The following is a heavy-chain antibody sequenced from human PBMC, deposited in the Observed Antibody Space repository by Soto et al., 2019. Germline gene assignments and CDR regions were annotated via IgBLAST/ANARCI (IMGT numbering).Heavy chain of an antibody. V-gene: IGHV4-34*01. D-gene: IGHD3-22*01. J-gene: IGHJ6*02. CDR1: GGSLSGYY. CDR3: ARDRWLLPYYYYYGMDV. Sequence: SETLSLTCAVYGGSLSGYYWSWIRQPPGKGLEWIGEINHSGSTNYNPSLKSRVTISVDTSKNQFSLKLSSVTAADTAVYYCARDRWLLPYYYYYGMDVWGQGTTVTVSS. CDR2: INHSGST.